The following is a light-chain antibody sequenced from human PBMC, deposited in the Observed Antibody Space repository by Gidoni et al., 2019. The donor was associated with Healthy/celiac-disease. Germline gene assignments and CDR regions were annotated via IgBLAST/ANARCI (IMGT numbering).Light chain of an antibody. CDR1: QSISSY. CDR2: AAS. J-gene: IGKJ1*01. V-gene: IGKV1-39*01. CDR3: QQSYSNPGT. Sequence: IQMTQSPSSLSASVGDRVTITCRASQSISSYLNWYQQKPGKAPKLLIYAASSLQSGVPSRFSGSGSGTDFTLTISSRQPEDFATYYCQQSYSNPGTFGQGTKVEIK.